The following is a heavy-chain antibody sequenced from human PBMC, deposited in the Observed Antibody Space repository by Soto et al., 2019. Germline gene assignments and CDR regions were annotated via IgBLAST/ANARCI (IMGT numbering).Heavy chain of an antibody. Sequence: QVHLVESGGGVVRRGGSLRLSCAASGFTFSTHAMHWVRQAPGKGLEWVALISYDGTTKYYADSVKGRFTISRDNSKNTLYLQMNSLRGEDMAIYYCARDRPYSSSWYPEYWGQGTLVTVSS. CDR1: GFTFSTHA. CDR2: ISYDGTTK. J-gene: IGHJ4*02. V-gene: IGHV3-30-3*01. CDR3: ARDRPYSSSWYPEY. D-gene: IGHD6-13*01.